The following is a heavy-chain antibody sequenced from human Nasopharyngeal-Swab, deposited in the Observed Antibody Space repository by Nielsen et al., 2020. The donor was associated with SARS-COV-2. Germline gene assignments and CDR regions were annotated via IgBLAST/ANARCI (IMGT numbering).Heavy chain of an antibody. CDR3: AREGYDFWSGYPARSYYYYGMDV. J-gene: IGHJ6*02. CDR1: GFTFSSYW. V-gene: IGHV3-7*01. Sequence: GESLKISCAASGFTFSSYWMSWVHQAPGKGLEWVANIKQDGSEKYYVDSVKGRFTISRDNAKNSLYLQMNSLRAEDTAVYYCAREGYDFWSGYPARSYYYYGMDVWGQGTTVTVSS. D-gene: IGHD3-3*01. CDR2: IKQDGSEK.